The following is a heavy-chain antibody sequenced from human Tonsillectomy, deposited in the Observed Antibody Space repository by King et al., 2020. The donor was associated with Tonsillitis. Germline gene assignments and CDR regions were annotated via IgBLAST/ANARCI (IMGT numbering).Heavy chain of an antibody. Sequence: QLQESGTGLVKPSETLSLTCTVSGGSISSSAYYWGWIRQPPGKGLEWIGSGYYTGTAYYNPSLKSRVTISVYTSNNRFSLKLSSVTAADTAVYYCARRSGSYYRRDYFDFWGQGTLVTVSS. CDR3: ARRSGSYYRRDYFDF. J-gene: IGHJ4*02. CDR2: GYYTGTA. CDR1: GGSISSSAYY. V-gene: IGHV4-39*01. D-gene: IGHD1-26*01.